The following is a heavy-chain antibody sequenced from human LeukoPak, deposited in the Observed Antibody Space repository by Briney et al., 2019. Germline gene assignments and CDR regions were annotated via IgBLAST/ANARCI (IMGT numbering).Heavy chain of an antibody. CDR1: GFTFNNYW. J-gene: IGHJ5*02. V-gene: IGHV3-7*01. CDR3: ARDTNYYEEFNP. CDR2: IKEEGSEK. D-gene: IGHD3-22*01. Sequence: GGSLRLSCAASGFTFNNYWMTWVRQAPGKGLEWVANIKEEGSEKYYVDSVKGRFTISRDNAKNSLYLQTNSLRAEDTAVYYCARDTNYYEEFNPWGQGTLVTVSS.